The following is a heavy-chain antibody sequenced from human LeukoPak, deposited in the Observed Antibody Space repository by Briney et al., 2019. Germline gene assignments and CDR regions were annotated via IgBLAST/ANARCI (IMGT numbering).Heavy chain of an antibody. CDR3: ATEAPRSYYFDY. V-gene: IGHV1-46*01. Sequence: ASVKVSCKASGHTFTNYHIHWVRQAPGQGVEWMGAVYATGGVAINTQTFPVRVTMTRDTSTGTDYMELSSLRFEDTAIYYCATEAPRSYYFDYWGQGIQVTVSS. CDR2: VYATGGVA. CDR1: GHTFTNYH. J-gene: IGHJ4*02.